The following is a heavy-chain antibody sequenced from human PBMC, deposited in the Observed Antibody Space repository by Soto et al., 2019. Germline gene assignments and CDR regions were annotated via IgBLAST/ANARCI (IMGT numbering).Heavy chain of an antibody. Sequence: PVCSVRLSWSASGFTFSSYAMSWLRQAPGKGLEWVSAISGSGGSTYYADSVKGRFTISRDNSKNTLYLQMNSLRAEDTAVYYCVKGEDMVGVVAAQQNGPRFYRWAKGTCVTVSS. J-gene: IGHJ1*01. CDR1: GFTFSSYA. D-gene: IGHD2-15*01. CDR3: VKGEDMVGVVAAQQNGPRFYR. CDR2: ISGSGGST. V-gene: IGHV3-23*01.